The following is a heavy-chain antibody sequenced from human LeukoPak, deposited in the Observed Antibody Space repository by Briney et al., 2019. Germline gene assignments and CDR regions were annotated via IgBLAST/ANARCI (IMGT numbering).Heavy chain of an antibody. CDR1: GFTFSTHD. Sequence: GGSLRLSCVASGFTFSTHDMSWLRQAPGKGLEWVPLIWASGSTYYADSVKGRFTISRDNSENTLYLQMNSLGVEDTALYYCATAHQFSFQAWGQGTLVTVSS. D-gene: IGHD2-2*01. J-gene: IGHJ1*01. CDR2: IWASGST. V-gene: IGHV3-23*01. CDR3: ATAHQFSFQA.